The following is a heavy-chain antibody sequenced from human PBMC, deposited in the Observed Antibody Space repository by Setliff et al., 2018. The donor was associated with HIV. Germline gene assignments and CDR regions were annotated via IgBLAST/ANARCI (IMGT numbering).Heavy chain of an antibody. CDR2: IRYDGSYR. V-gene: IGHV3-30*02. D-gene: IGHD5-18*01. CDR3: AKMHTAMDPDTFDI. Sequence: GGSLRLSCAVSGFTFISYGMYWVRQAPGKGLEWVAFIRYDGSYRYYVDSVKGRFTISRDNSKNTMFLQMNSLRVEDTAIYYCAKMHTAMDPDTFDIWGQGTMVT. J-gene: IGHJ3*02. CDR1: GFTFISYG.